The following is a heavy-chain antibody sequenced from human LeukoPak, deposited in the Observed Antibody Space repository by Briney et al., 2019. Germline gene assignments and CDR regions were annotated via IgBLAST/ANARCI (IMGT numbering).Heavy chain of an antibody. V-gene: IGHV3-48*03. D-gene: IGHD4-11*01. CDR2: ISSSGSII. CDR1: GFTFSSCE. J-gene: IGHJ6*03. Sequence: GGSLRLSCAASGFTFSSCEMNWVRQAPGKGLEWVSYISSSGSIIYYADSVKGRFTISRDNSKNTLYLQMNSLRAEDTAVYYCAKEYYSNSPDYYYYYMDVWGKGTTVTVSS. CDR3: AKEYYSNSPDYYYYYMDV.